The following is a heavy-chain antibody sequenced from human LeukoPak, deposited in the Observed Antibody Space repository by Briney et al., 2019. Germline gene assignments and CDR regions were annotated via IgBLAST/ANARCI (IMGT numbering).Heavy chain of an antibody. CDR2: ISAYNGNT. J-gene: IGHJ4*02. D-gene: IGHD6-19*01. CDR1: GYTFTSYG. Sequence: ASVKVSCKASGYTFTSYGISWVRQAPGQGLEWMGWISAYNGNTNYAQKLQGRVTMTTDTSTSTAYMELRSLRSDDTAVYYCARDKRRAVAAILNYWGQGTLVTVSS. CDR3: ARDKRRAVAAILNY. V-gene: IGHV1-18*01.